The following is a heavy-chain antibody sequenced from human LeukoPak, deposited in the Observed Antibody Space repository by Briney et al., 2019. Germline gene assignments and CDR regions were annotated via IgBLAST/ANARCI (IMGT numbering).Heavy chain of an antibody. D-gene: IGHD6-19*01. J-gene: IGHJ4*02. CDR1: GFTFSSYG. Sequence: PGGSLRLSCAASGFTFSSYGMHWVRQAPGKGLEWVAFIRYDGSNKYYADSVKGRFTISRDNSKNTLYLQMNSLRAEDTAVYYCAKDFLRYSSGYVMGDYWGQGTLVTVSS. CDR2: IRYDGSNK. CDR3: AKDFLRYSSGYVMGDY. V-gene: IGHV3-30*02.